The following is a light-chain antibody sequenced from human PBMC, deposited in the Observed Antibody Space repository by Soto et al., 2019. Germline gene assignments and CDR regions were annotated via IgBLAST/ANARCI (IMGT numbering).Light chain of an antibody. V-gene: IGLV2-14*03. J-gene: IGLJ2*01. CDR2: DVT. Sequence: QSVLTQPPSASGSPGQSVTISCTGSSSDFGDYHYVSWYQQHPGKAPKLLIYDVTSRPSRVSSRFSGSKSGNTASLTISGLQAEDEADYYCTSGTGSSSVVFGGGTKLTVL. CDR3: TSGTGSSSVV. CDR1: SSDFGDYHY.